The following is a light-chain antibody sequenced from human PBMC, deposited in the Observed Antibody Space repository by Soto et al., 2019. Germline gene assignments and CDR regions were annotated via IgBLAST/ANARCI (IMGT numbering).Light chain of an antibody. CDR1: SSNIGAGYD. CDR2: DNS. V-gene: IGLV1-40*01. Sequence: QSVLTQPPSVSGAPGQRFTISCTWSSSNIGAGYDVHWYQQLPGTAPKLLIYDNSNRPSGVPDRFSGSKSGTSASLAITGLHAEYEADYYCQSYDSSLSGSRVFGTGTKVTVL. CDR3: QSYDSSLSGSRV. J-gene: IGLJ1*01.